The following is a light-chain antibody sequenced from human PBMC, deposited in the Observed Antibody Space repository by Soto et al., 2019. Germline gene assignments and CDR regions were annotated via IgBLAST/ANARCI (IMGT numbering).Light chain of an antibody. CDR1: SSDVGSYNL. Sequence: QSVLTQPASVSGSPGQSITTSCTGTSSDVGSYNLVSWYQQHPGKAPKLMIYGVSKRPSGVSNRFSGSKSGNTASLTISGLQAEDEADYYCCSYAGSSTPRFGTGTKVTVL. V-gene: IGLV2-23*02. CDR2: GVS. CDR3: CSYAGSSTPR. J-gene: IGLJ1*01.